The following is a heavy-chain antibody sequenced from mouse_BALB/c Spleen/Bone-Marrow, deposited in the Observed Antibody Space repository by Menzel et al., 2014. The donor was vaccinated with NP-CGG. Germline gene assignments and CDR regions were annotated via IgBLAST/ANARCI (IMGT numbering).Heavy chain of an antibody. CDR1: AYTFTSYS. J-gene: IGHJ3*01. D-gene: IGHD1-1*01. V-gene: IGHV1S81*02. CDR3: TRRENGNRGAWFAY. Sequence: VQLQQSGAELVKPGASVRLSCKASAYTFTSYSMYWVKQRPGQGLEWIGEINPSNGGTNFNEKFKSKATLTVDKSSTRAYMQLSCLASEDSAVYCCTRRENGNRGAWFAYWGQGTLVT. CDR2: INPSNGGT.